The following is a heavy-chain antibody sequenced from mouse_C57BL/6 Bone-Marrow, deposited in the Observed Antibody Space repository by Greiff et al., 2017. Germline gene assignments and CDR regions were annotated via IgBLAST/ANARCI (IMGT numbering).Heavy chain of an antibody. D-gene: IGHD1-1*01. Sequence: QVQLQQSGPELVKPGASVKISCKASGYAFSSSWMNWVKQRPGKGLEWIGRIYPGDGDTNYNGKFKGKATLTADKSSSTAYMQLSSLTSEDSAVYFCARRNGSSYVQFAYWGQGTLVTVSA. V-gene: IGHV1-82*01. CDR2: IYPGDGDT. J-gene: IGHJ3*01. CDR1: GYAFSSSW. CDR3: ARRNGSSYVQFAY.